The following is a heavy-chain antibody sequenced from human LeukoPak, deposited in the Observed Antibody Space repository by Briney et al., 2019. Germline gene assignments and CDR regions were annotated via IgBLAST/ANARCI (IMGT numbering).Heavy chain of an antibody. D-gene: IGHD2-2*01. CDR2: ISAYNGNT. Sequence: ASVKVSCKASGYTFTSYGISWVRQAPGQGLEWMGWISAYNGNTNYAQKLQGRVTMTTDTSTSTAYMELSSLRSDDTAVYYCARAELGYCSSTSCYLYAFDIWGQGTMVTVSS. J-gene: IGHJ3*02. V-gene: IGHV1-18*01. CDR1: GYTFTSYG. CDR3: ARAELGYCSSTSCYLYAFDI.